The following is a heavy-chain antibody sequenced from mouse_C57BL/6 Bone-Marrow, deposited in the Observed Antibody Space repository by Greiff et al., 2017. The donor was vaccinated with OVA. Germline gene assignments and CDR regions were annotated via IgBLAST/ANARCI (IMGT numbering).Heavy chain of an antibody. CDR3: AGYFEV. Sequence: QVQLKESGPELVKPGASVKISCKASGYAFSSSWMNWVKQRPGKGLEWIGRIYPGDGDTNYNGKFKGKATLTADKSSSTAYMQLSGLTSEDSAVCCCAGYFEVWGTGTTVTVSS. V-gene: IGHV1-82*01. J-gene: IGHJ1*03. CDR2: IYPGDGDT. CDR1: GYAFSSSW.